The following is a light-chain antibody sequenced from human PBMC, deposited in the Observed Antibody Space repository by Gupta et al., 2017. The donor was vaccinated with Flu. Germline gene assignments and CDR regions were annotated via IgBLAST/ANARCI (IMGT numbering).Light chain of an antibody. J-gene: IGLJ3*02. V-gene: IGLV3-21*02. CDR3: QVWDSENDYWV. CDR1: RIGTNA. Sequence: YVLTQSPSVSVAPGQTATITCAGHRIGTNAGAWYQKKTGQAPVVAVYDENKRPSGIPDRVGGSNANSGNTATLSISGVGAGDEADYYCQVWDSENDYWVFGGGTKLTVL. CDR2: DEN.